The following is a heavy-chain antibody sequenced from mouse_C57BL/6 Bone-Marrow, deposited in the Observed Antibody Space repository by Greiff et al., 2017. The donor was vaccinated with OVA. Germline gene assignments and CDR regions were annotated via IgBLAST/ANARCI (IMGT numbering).Heavy chain of an antibody. Sequence: EVKLVESGGDLVKPGGSLKLSCAASGFTFSSYGMSWVRQTPDKRLEWVATISSGGSYTYYPDSVKGRFTISRDNAKNTLYLQMSSLKYEDTAMYYCARHLSGNYLFDYWGQGTTLTVSS. CDR1: GFTFSSYG. D-gene: IGHD2-1*01. V-gene: IGHV5-6*02. J-gene: IGHJ2*01. CDR3: ARHLSGNYLFDY. CDR2: ISSGGSYT.